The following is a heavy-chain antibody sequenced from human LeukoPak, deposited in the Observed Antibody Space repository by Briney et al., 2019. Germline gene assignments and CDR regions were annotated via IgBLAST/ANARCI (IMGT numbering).Heavy chain of an antibody. CDR3: ARGHCTSTSCGDWFDP. V-gene: IGHV1-8*03. CDR1: GYTFTNFD. Sequence: ASVKVSCKTSGYTFTNFDINLVRQATGQGLEWMGWMNPDSGNTGYAQKFQGRVTITRNTSISTAYMELSSLRSEDTAIYYCARGHCTSTSCGDWFDPWGQGTLVTVSS. CDR2: MNPDSGNT. J-gene: IGHJ5*02. D-gene: IGHD2-2*01.